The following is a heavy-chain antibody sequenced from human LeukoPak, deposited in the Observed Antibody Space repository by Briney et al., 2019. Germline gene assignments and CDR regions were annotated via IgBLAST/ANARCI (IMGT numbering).Heavy chain of an antibody. V-gene: IGHV3-23*01. Sequence: GESLKISCAASGFTFSSYAMSWVRQAPGKGLEWVSAISGSGGSTYYADSVKGRFTISRDNSKNTLYLQMNSLRAEDTAVYYCAKDPNYYDSSGYYYYFDYWGQGTLVTVSS. J-gene: IGHJ4*02. D-gene: IGHD3-22*01. CDR2: ISGSGGST. CDR1: GFTFSSYA. CDR3: AKDPNYYDSSGYYYYFDY.